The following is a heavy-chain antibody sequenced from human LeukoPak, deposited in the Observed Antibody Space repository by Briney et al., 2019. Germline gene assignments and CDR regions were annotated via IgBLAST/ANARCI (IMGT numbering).Heavy chain of an antibody. Sequence: PGRSLRLSCAASGFTFSSYAMHWVRQAPGKGLEWVAVISYDGSNKYYADSVKGRFTISRDNSKNTLYLQMNSLRAEDTAVYYCARDQHGYGRNYYGMDVWGKGTTVTVSS. J-gene: IGHJ6*04. D-gene: IGHD5-12*01. V-gene: IGHV3-30*04. CDR1: GFTFSSYA. CDR2: ISYDGSNK. CDR3: ARDQHGYGRNYYGMDV.